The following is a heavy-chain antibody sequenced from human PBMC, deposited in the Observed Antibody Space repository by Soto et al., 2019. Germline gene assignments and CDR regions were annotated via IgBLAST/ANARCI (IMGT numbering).Heavy chain of an antibody. CDR2: ISSSSSYI. D-gene: IGHD6-13*01. V-gene: IGHV3-21*01. Sequence: GGSLRLSCAASGFTFSSYSMNWVRQAPGKGLEWVSSISSSSSYIYYADSVKGRFTISRDNAKNSLYLQMNSLRAEDTAGYYCARFGVLTAAGTSDYWAQGALVTVTS. CDR1: GFTFSSYS. J-gene: IGHJ4*02. CDR3: ARFGVLTAAGTSDY.